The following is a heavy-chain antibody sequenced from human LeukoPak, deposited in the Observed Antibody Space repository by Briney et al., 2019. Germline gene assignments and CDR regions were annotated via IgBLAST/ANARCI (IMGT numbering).Heavy chain of an antibody. CDR3: TTDNVGGTVFNAFDI. D-gene: IGHD1-26*01. J-gene: IGHJ3*02. CDR2: IRSKTAGGTT. CDR1: GFTFSNAW. V-gene: IGHV3-15*01. Sequence: GGSLRLSCAASGFTFSNAWMNWVRQAPGKGLEWVGRIRSKTAGGTTEYAAPVKGRFVMSRDDSKNTLYLEMNGLKTEDTAVYYCTTDNVGGTVFNAFDIWGQGTMVTVSA.